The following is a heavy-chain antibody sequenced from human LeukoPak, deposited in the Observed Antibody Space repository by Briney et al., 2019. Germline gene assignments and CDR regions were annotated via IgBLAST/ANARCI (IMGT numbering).Heavy chain of an antibody. CDR2: INSGDGGT. CDR1: GYTFTSYY. Sequence: GASAKVSCKASGYTFTSYYIHWVRQAPGQGLEWMGAINSGDGGTTLPQKFQGRVTLTRDTSTSTLYMELSSLRSEDTAIYYCAREWGPGSSWYFDFWGQGTLVTVSS. CDR3: AREWGPGSSWYFDF. J-gene: IGHJ4*02. D-gene: IGHD3-10*01. V-gene: IGHV1-46*01.